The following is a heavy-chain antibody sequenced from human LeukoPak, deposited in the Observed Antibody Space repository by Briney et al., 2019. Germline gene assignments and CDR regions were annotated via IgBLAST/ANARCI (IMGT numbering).Heavy chain of an antibody. CDR2: ILGSGRST. V-gene: IGHV3-23*01. Sequence: PGGSLRLSCAASGFTFNNYAMSWVRQAPGKGLEWVSAILGSGRSTYYADSMKGRFTISRDNSKNSLFLQMNSLRVEDTALYYCSKWGDYDVLTGYYDSDFWGQGTLVTVSA. CDR1: GFTFNNYA. CDR3: SKWGDYDVLTGYYDSDF. D-gene: IGHD3-9*01. J-gene: IGHJ4*02.